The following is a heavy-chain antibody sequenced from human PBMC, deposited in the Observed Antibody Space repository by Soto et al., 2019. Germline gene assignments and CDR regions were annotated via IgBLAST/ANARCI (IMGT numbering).Heavy chain of an antibody. CDR3: ARGPGIVGATYCDY. V-gene: IGHV1-8*01. D-gene: IGHD1-26*01. Sequence: ASVKVSCKASGYTFTRYDINWVRQATGQGLEWMGWMNPNSGNTGYAQKFQGRVTMTRNTSISTAYMELSSLRSEDTAVYYCARGPGIVGATYCDYWGQGTLVTVSS. J-gene: IGHJ4*02. CDR1: GYTFTRYD. CDR2: MNPNSGNT.